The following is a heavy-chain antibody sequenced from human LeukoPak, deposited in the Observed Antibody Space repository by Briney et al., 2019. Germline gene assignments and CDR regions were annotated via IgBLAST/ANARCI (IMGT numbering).Heavy chain of an antibody. V-gene: IGHV3-30*18. CDR1: GFTFSSYG. CDR3: AKDWGYCSSTSCYRTPPLGPPQPYNWFDP. D-gene: IGHD2-2*01. J-gene: IGHJ5*02. Sequence: GGSLRLSCAASGFTFSSYGMHWVRQAPGKGLEWVAVISYDGSNKYYADSVKGRFTISRDNSKNTLYLQMNSLRAEDTAVYHCAKDWGYCSSTSCYRTPPLGPPQPYNWFDPWGQGTLVTVSS. CDR2: ISYDGSNK.